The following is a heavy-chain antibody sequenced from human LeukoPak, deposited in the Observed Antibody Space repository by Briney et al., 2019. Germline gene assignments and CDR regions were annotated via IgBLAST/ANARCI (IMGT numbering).Heavy chain of an antibody. CDR1: GFTFSSYS. V-gene: IGHV3-48*04. CDR3: ARVSTPIRFLEWLSNMYYMDV. Sequence: PGGSLRLSCAASGFTFSSYSMNWVRQAPGKGLEWVSYISSSSSTIYYADSVKGRFTISRDNAKNSLYLQMNSLRAEDTAVYYCARVSTPIRFLEWLSNMYYMDVWGKGTTVTVSS. CDR2: ISSSSSTI. D-gene: IGHD3-3*01. J-gene: IGHJ6*03.